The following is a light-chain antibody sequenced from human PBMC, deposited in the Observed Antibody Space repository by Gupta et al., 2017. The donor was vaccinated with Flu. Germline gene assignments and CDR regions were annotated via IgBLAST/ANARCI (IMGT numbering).Light chain of an antibody. CDR1: QSIGSW. V-gene: IGKV1-5*03. CDR3: QQYDTYPGT. J-gene: IGKJ1*01. CDR2: TAS. Sequence: DIQMTQSPSTLSASVGDRVTITCRASQSIGSWLAWYQQKPGKAPKLLIYTASTLKSGVPSRFSGSGFGTEFTLTISSLQPDDFATYYCQQYDTYPGTFGQGTKVEIK.